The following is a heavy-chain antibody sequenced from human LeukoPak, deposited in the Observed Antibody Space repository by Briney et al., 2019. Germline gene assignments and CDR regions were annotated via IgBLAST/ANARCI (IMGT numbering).Heavy chain of an antibody. D-gene: IGHD3-3*01. CDR1: GGTFSSYA. Sequence: ASVKVSCKASGGTFSSYAISWVRQAPGQGLEWMGGIIPIFGTANYAQKFQGRVTITADESTSTAYMELSSLRSEDTAVYYCARGVGLRFLEWLPYYMDVWGKGTTVTVSS. CDR2: IIPIFGTA. CDR3: ARGVGLRFLEWLPYYMDV. V-gene: IGHV1-69*01. J-gene: IGHJ6*03.